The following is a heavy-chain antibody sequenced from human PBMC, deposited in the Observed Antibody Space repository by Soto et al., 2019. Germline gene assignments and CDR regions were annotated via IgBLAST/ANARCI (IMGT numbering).Heavy chain of an antibody. V-gene: IGHV3-30*18. Sequence: QVQLVESGGGVVQPGRSLRLSCAASGFTFSSYGMHWVRQAPGKGLEWVADISYDGSNKYYADSVKGRFTISRDNSKNTLYLQMNSLRAEDTAVYYCAKEPLRFLEWWFDYWGQGTLVTVSS. D-gene: IGHD3-3*01. CDR2: ISYDGSNK. CDR3: AKEPLRFLEWWFDY. CDR1: GFTFSSYG. J-gene: IGHJ4*02.